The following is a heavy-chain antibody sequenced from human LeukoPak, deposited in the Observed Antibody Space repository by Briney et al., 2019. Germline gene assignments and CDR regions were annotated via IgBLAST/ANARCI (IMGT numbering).Heavy chain of an antibody. CDR3: ARRLAVAHCAGDCHPIDS. CDR1: GFTFSDYY. CDR2: ISSSGSTI. Sequence: GGSLRLSCAASGFTFSDYYMSWIRQAPGKGLELVSYISSSGSTIYYADFLKGRFTISRDNAKNSLYLQMNSLRAEDTAVYYCARRLAVAHCAGDCHPIDSWGQGTLVTVSS. D-gene: IGHD2-21*02. V-gene: IGHV3-11*01. J-gene: IGHJ4*02.